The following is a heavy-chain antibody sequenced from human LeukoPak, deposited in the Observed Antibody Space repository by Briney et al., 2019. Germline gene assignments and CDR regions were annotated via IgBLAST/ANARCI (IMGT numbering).Heavy chain of an antibody. V-gene: IGHV4-61*01. Sequence: SETLSLTCTVSGGSVSSGSYYWSWIRQPPGKGLEWIGYIYYSGSTNYNPSLKGRVTISVDTSKNQFSLKLSSVTAADTAVYYCARAELRYFDWLAPFDYWGQGTLVTVSS. CDR1: GGSVSSGSYY. J-gene: IGHJ4*02. CDR2: IYYSGST. CDR3: ARAELRYFDWLAPFDY. D-gene: IGHD3-9*01.